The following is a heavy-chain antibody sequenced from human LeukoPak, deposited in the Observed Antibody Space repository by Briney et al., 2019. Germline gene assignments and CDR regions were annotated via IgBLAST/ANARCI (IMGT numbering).Heavy chain of an antibody. J-gene: IGHJ4*02. Sequence: ASVKVSCKASGYTFTSYGISWVRQAPGQGLEWMGWISAYNGNSDYAQNLQGRVTMTTDTSTNTGYMELRSLRSDDTAMYYCARVKAYCTDTSCLDYWGQGTLVTVSS. CDR3: ARVKAYCTDTSCLDY. D-gene: IGHD2-2*01. CDR2: ISAYNGNS. CDR1: GYTFTSYG. V-gene: IGHV1-18*01.